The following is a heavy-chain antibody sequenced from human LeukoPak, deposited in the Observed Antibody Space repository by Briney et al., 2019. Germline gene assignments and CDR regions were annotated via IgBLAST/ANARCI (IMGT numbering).Heavy chain of an antibody. CDR2: ISGSGGST. V-gene: IGHV3-23*01. CDR3: ARDWSAAVYAPFDY. D-gene: IGHD5/OR15-5a*01. J-gene: IGHJ4*02. Sequence: GGSLRLSCAASGFTFSSDAMSWVRQAPGKGLEWVSAISGSGGSTYYADSVKGRFTISRDNSENTLYLQMKSLRHEDTAVYYCARDWSAAVYAPFDYWGQGTLVTVSS. CDR1: GFTFSSDA.